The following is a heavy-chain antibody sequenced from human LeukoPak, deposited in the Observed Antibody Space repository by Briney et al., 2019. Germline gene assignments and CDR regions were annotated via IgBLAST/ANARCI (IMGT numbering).Heavy chain of an antibody. J-gene: IGHJ4*02. D-gene: IGHD5-12*01. V-gene: IGHV3-66*01. CDR3: ARDERYNDYDFPR. CDR2: IYSGGNT. Sequence: GGSLRLSCAASGFTVSSNYMSWVRQAPGKGLEWASVIYSGGNTYYADSVKGRFTISRDNSKNTLYLQMNSLRAEDTAVYYCARDERYNDYDFPRWGQGTLVTVSS. CDR1: GFTVSSNY.